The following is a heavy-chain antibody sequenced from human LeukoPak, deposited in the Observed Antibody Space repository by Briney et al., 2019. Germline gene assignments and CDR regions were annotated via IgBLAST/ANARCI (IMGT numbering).Heavy chain of an antibody. V-gene: IGHV4-59*01. J-gene: IGHJ1*01. CDR1: GGSISSYY. CDR3: ARFSSGYYHQYFQH. Sequence: SETLSLTCTVSGGSISSYYWSWIRRPPGKGLEWIGYIYYSGSTNYNPSLKSRVTISVDTSKNQFSLKLSSVTAADTAVYYCARFSSGYYHQYFQHWGQGTLVTVSS. CDR2: IYYSGST. D-gene: IGHD3-22*01.